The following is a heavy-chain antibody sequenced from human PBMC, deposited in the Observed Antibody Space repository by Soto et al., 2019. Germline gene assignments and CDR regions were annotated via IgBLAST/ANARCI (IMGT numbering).Heavy chain of an antibody. V-gene: IGHV4-59*01. CDR2: IYYSGST. CDR1: GGSISSYY. J-gene: IGHJ6*02. Sequence: SETLSLTCTVSGGSISSYYWSWIRQPPGKGLEWIGHIYYSGSTNYNPSLKSRVTISVDTSKNQFSLKLSSVTSADTAVYYCARVRGSGSYWGYYYYYGMDVWGQGTTVTVSS. CDR3: ARVRGSGSYWGYYYYYGMDV. D-gene: IGHD3-10*01.